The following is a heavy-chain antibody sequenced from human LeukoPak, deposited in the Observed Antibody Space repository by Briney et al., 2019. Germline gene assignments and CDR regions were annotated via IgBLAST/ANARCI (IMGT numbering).Heavy chain of an antibody. J-gene: IGHJ4*02. CDR3: AKDYCTSSNCYSDY. Sequence: GRSLRLSCAASGFTFSSYAMHWVRQAPGKGLEWVAVISYDGSNKYYADSVKGRFTISRDNSKNTLYLQMNSLRAEDTAVYYCAKDYCTSSNCYSDYWGQGTLVTVSS. CDR1: GFTFSSYA. V-gene: IGHV3-30*04. D-gene: IGHD2-2*01. CDR2: ISYDGSNK.